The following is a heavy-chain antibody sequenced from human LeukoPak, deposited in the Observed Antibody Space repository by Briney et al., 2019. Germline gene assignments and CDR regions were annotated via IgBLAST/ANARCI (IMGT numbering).Heavy chain of an antibody. CDR2: ISYDGSNK. Sequence: GGSLRLSCAASGFAFSSYGMHWVRQAPGKGLEWVAVISYDGSNKYYADSVKGRFTISRDNSKNTLYLQMNSLRAEDTAVYYCAKDTGGNFDYWGQGTLVTVSS. D-gene: IGHD2-8*02. CDR3: AKDTGGNFDY. CDR1: GFAFSSYG. V-gene: IGHV3-30*18. J-gene: IGHJ4*02.